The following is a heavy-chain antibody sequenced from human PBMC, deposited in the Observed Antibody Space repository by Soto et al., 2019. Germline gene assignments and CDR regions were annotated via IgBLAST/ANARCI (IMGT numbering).Heavy chain of an antibody. V-gene: IGHV3-7*03. J-gene: IGHJ4*02. CDR1: GFTFSSYW. CDR3: ARDLFSVGIAAAEGVYYFDY. CDR2: IKQDGSEK. D-gene: IGHD6-13*01. Sequence: QPGGSLRLSCAASGFTFSSYWMSWVRQAPGKGLEWVANIKQDGSEKYYVDSVKGRFTISRDNAKNSLYLQMNSLRAEDTAVYYCARDLFSVGIAAAEGVYYFDYWGQRTLVTVSS.